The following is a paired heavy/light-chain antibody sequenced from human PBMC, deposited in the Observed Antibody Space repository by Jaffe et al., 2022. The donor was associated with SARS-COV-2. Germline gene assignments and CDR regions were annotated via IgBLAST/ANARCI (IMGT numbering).Heavy chain of an antibody. V-gene: IGHV4-59*01. CDR2: IYYSGST. J-gene: IGHJ6*02. CDR3: ARDYGVGSGSYPYINHSAGTRHYYYGMDV. CDR1: GGSISSYY. D-gene: IGHD3-10*01. Sequence: QVQLQESGPGLVKPSETLSLTCTVSGGSISSYYWSWIRQPPGKGLEWIGYIYYSGSTNYNPSLKSRVTISVDTSKNQFSLKLSSVTAADTAVYYCARDYGVGSGSYPYINHSAGTRHYYYGMDVWGQGTTVTVSS.
Light chain of an antibody. V-gene: IGKV3-11*01. CDR3: QQRSNWPPVT. CDR2: DAS. J-gene: IGKJ5*01. Sequence: EIVLTQSPATLSLSPGERATLSCRASQSVSSYLAWYQQKPGQAPRLLIYDASNRATGIPARFSGSGSGTDFTLTISSLEPEDFAVYYCQQRSNWPPVTFGQGTRLEIK. CDR1: QSVSSY.